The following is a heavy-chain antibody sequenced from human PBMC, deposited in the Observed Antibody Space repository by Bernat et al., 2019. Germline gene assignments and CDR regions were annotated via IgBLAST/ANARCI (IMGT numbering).Heavy chain of an antibody. D-gene: IGHD4-17*01. Sequence: EVQLVESGGGVVQPGGSLRLSCAASGFTFDDYAMHWVRQAPGKGLEWVSLISGDGGSTYYADSVKGRFTISRDNSKNSLYLQMNSLRTEDTALYYCATTTTVTSAEYFQLWGQGTLVTVSS. J-gene: IGHJ1*01. CDR1: GFTFDDYA. CDR3: ATTTTVTSAEYFQL. CDR2: ISGDGGST. V-gene: IGHV3-43*02.